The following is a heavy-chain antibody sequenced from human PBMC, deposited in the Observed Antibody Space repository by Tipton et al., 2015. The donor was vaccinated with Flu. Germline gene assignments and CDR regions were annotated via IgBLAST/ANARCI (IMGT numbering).Heavy chain of an antibody. CDR3: ARASLKKHSSSWYGGDYSSGWSQYYFDY. V-gene: IGHV3-33*01. CDR2: IWYDGSNK. Sequence: SLRLSCAASGFTFSSYGMHWVRQAPGKGLEWVAVIWYDGSNKYYADSVKGRFTISRDNSKNTLYLQMNSLRAEDTAVYYCARASLKKHSSSWYGGDYSSGWSQYYFDYWGQGTLVTVSS. CDR1: GFTFSSYG. J-gene: IGHJ4*02. D-gene: IGHD6-13*01.